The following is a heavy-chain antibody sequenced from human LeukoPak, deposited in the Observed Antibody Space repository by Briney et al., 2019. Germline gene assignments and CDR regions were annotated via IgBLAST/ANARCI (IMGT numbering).Heavy chain of an antibody. Sequence: PSETLSLTCAVYGGSFSGYYWSWIRQPPGKGLEWIGEINHSGSTNYNPSLKSRVTISVDTSKNQSSLKLSSVTAADTAVYYCARGRYYYGSGSSGNWFDPWGQGTLVTVSS. J-gene: IGHJ5*02. V-gene: IGHV4-34*01. CDR1: GGSFSGYY. CDR3: ARGRYYYGSGSSGNWFDP. CDR2: INHSGST. D-gene: IGHD3-10*01.